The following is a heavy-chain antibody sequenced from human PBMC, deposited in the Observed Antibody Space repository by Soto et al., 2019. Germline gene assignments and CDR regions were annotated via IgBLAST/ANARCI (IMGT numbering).Heavy chain of an antibody. Sequence: SETLSLTCAVYGGSFSGYYWGWIRQPPGKGLEWIGEINHSGSTNYNPSLKSRVTISVDTSKNQFSLKLSSVTAADTAVYYCARGRAAAGKRDFDYWGQGTLVTVSS. CDR1: GGSFSGYY. CDR2: INHSGST. CDR3: ARGRAAAGKRDFDY. V-gene: IGHV4-34*01. J-gene: IGHJ4*02. D-gene: IGHD6-13*01.